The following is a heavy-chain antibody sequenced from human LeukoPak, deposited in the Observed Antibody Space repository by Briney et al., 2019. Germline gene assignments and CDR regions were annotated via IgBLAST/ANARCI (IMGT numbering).Heavy chain of an antibody. Sequence: ASVKVSCKASGGTFSSYAISWVRQAPGQGLEWMGGIIPIFGTANYAQKFQGRVTITKDTSTSTAYMELRSLRSDDTAVYYCARDVSDFWSFSKYYYMDVWGKGTTVTVSS. CDR1: GGTFSSYA. J-gene: IGHJ6*03. CDR2: IIPIFGTA. D-gene: IGHD3-3*01. CDR3: ARDVSDFWSFSKYYYMDV. V-gene: IGHV1-69*05.